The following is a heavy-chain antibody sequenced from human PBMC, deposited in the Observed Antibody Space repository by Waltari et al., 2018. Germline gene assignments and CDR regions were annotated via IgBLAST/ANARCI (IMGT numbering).Heavy chain of an antibody. Sequence: EVQLLESGGGLVQPGGSLRLSCVAPGFTFGSYAMTWVRQAPGKGPEWVSAISPAGDSIYYRDSVKGRFTISRDNSRNMLYLQMNSLRVEDAALYYCAKNAALGQAFFDYWGQGTLVTVSS. J-gene: IGHJ4*02. CDR3: AKNAALGQAFFDY. CDR1: GFTFGSYA. CDR2: ISPAGDSI. V-gene: IGHV3-23*01. D-gene: IGHD7-27*01.